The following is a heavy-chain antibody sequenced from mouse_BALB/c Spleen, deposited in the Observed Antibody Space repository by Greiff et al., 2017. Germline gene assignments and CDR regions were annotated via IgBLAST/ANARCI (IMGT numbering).Heavy chain of an antibody. CDR2: INPYNGAT. J-gene: IGHJ4*01. CDR1: GYSFTGYY. Sequence: EVKLQQSGPELVKPGASVKISCKASGYSFTGYYMHWVKQSHVKSLEWIGRINPYNGATSYNQNFKDKASLTVDKSSSTAYMELHSLTSEDSAVYYCARDYGSSYETYYAMDYWGQGTSVTVSS. CDR3: ARDYGSSYETYYAMDY. D-gene: IGHD1-1*01. V-gene: IGHV1-26*01.